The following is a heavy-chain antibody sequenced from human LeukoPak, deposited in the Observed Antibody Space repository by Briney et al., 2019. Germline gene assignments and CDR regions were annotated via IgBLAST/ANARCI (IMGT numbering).Heavy chain of an antibody. CDR3: AGRPRYCTNGVCTDY. CDR1: GVSISSGSYC. CDR2: IYTSGTT. V-gene: IGHV4-61*02. D-gene: IGHD2-8*01. Sequence: SEALSLTCAASGVSISSGSYCWSWLRQPAGQGLEWTGRIYTSGTTNYNPSLKTRVTISVDTSKNQVSLKLSSVTAADTAVYYCAGRPRYCTNGVCTDYWRRGTLVAVSS. J-gene: IGHJ4*02.